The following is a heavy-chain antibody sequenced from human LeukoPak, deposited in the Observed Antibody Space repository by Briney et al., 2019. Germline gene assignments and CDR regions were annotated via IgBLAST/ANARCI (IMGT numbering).Heavy chain of an antibody. CDR2: INWNGNNI. CDR3: AKGWSYDNSAPPYI. J-gene: IGHJ3*02. D-gene: IGHD3-22*01. Sequence: GRSLRLSCAASGLTFEDYAMNWVRHAPGKGLEWVSGINWNGNNIFYADSVKGRFTISRDNAKTSLYLQMNSLRADDTALYYCAKGWSYDNSAPPYIWGQGTMVSVSS. CDR1: GLTFEDYA. V-gene: IGHV3-9*01.